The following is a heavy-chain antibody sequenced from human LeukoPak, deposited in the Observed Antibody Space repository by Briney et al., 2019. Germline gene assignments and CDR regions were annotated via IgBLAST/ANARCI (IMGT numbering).Heavy chain of an antibody. V-gene: IGHV1-24*01. CDR2: FDPEDGET. CDR3: ATGGIVVVPDAYYYYGVDV. Sequence: ASVKISCKVSGYTLTELSMHWVRQAPGKGLEWMGGFDPEDGETIYAQKFQGRVTMTEDTSTDTAYMELSSLRSEDTAVYYCATGGIVVVPDAYYYYGVDVWGQGTTVTVSS. D-gene: IGHD2-2*01. CDR1: GYTLTELS. J-gene: IGHJ6*02.